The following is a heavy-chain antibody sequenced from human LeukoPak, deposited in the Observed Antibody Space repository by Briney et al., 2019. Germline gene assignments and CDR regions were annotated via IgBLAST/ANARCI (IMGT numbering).Heavy chain of an antibody. Sequence: GSSVTVSCKASGYTFTSYGISWVRQAPGQGLEWMGWISAYNGNTNYAQKLQGRVTMTTDTSTSTAYMELRSLRSDDTAVYYCARRYCSGGSCYDGDYWGQGTLVTVSS. J-gene: IGHJ4*02. CDR2: ISAYNGNT. CDR3: ARRYCSGGSCYDGDY. CDR1: GYTFTSYG. D-gene: IGHD2-15*01. V-gene: IGHV1-18*01.